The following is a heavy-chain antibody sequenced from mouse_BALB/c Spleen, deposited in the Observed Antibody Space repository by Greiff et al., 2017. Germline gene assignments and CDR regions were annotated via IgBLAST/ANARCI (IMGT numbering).Heavy chain of an antibody. Sequence: EVNLVESGGGLVQPGGSLKLSCAASGFTFSSYGMSWVRQTPDKRLELVATINSNGGSTYYPDSVKGRFTISRDNAKNTLYLQMSSLKSEDTAMYYCARGGSYYYAMDYWGQGTSVTVSS. V-gene: IGHV5-6-3*01. CDR2: INSNGGST. D-gene: IGHD1-1*01. CDR3: ARGGSYYYAMDY. J-gene: IGHJ4*01. CDR1: GFTFSSYG.